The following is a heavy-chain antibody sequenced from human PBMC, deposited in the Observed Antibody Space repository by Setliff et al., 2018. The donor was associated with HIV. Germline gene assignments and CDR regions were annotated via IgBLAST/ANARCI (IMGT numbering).Heavy chain of an antibody. Sequence: GGSLRLSCAASGYTVSNYAMSWVRQAPGKGLEWVSGISGSGGSTYYADSVKGRFTISRDNSKNTLYLQMNSLRAEDTAVYYCARDNGYYYDSSGYQPHFDSWGQGTLVTVSS. J-gene: IGHJ4*02. CDR1: GYTVSNYA. CDR2: ISGSGGST. D-gene: IGHD3-22*01. V-gene: IGHV3-23*01. CDR3: ARDNGYYYDSSGYQPHFDS.